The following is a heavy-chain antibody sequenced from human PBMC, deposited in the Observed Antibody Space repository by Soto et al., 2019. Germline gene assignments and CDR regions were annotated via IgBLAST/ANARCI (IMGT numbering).Heavy chain of an antibody. J-gene: IGHJ4*02. CDR1: GGSISNYY. D-gene: IGHD4-17*01. CDR2: INWDSSEK. Sequence: ETLSLTCTVSGGSISNYYWSWFRQAPGKGLEWVSLINWDSSEKYYADSVRGRFTISRDNSKNFVYLQVNSLRPEDTALYYCAKDTSWTIDYWGQGTPVTVSS. CDR3: AKDTSWTIDY. V-gene: IGHV3-43*01.